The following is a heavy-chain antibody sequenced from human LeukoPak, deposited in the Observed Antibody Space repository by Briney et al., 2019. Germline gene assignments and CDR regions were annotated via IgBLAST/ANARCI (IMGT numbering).Heavy chain of an antibody. D-gene: IGHD3-10*01. V-gene: IGHV1-46*01. CDR1: GYTFTGYY. Sequence: GASVKVSCKASGYTFTGYYMHWVRQAPGQGLEWMGIINPSGGSTSYAQKFQGRVTMTRDTSTSTVYMELSSLRSEDTAVYYCASRSHYYGSGSYLDAFDIWGQGTMVTVSS. CDR3: ASRSHYYGSGSYLDAFDI. CDR2: INPSGGST. J-gene: IGHJ3*02.